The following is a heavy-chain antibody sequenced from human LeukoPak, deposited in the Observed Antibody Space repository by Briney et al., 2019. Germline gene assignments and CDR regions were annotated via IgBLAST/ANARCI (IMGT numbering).Heavy chain of an antibody. D-gene: IGHD6-6*01. J-gene: IGHJ4*02. CDR1: GFALTNYG. Sequence: PGGSLRLSCAASGFALTNYGMNWVRQAPGKGLEWVSYISSSSSTIYYADSVKGRFTISRDNAKNSLYLQMNSLRAGDTAVYYCARDYSSSSGYWGQGTLVTASS. CDR3: ARDYSSSSGY. CDR2: ISSSSSTI. V-gene: IGHV3-48*01.